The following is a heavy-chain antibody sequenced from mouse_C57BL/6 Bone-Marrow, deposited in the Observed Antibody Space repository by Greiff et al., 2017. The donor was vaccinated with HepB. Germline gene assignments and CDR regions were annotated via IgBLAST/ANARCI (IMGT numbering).Heavy chain of an antibody. V-gene: IGHV5-9*01. CDR3: ARLCDYGLDY. D-gene: IGHD2-4*01. Sequence: EVMLVESGGGLVKPGGSLKLSCAASGFTFSSYTMSWVRQTPEKRLEWVATISGGGGNTYYPDSVKGRFTISRDNAKNTLYLQMSSLRSEDTALYYCARLCDYGLDYWGQGTTLTVSS. CDR2: ISGGGGNT. CDR1: GFTFSSYT. J-gene: IGHJ2*01.